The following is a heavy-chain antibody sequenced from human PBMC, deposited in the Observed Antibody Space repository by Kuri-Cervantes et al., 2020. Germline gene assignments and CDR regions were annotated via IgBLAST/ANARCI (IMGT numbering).Heavy chain of an antibody. CDR2: ISYDGSNK. CDR3: ARGGPDAFDI. CDR1: GYTFTSYY. J-gene: IGHJ3*02. V-gene: IGHV3-30*01. Sequence: SCKASGYTFTSYYMHWVRQAPGKGLEWVAVISYDGSNKYYADSVKGRFTISRDNSKNTLYLQMNSLRAEDTAVYYCARGGPDAFDIWGQGTMVTVSS.